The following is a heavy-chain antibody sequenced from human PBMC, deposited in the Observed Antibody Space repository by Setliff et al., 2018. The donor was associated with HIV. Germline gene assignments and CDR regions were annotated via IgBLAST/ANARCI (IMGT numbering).Heavy chain of an antibody. J-gene: IGHJ4*02. CDR3: ATVGGSGSYQLYYFDY. CDR2: ISFDGSSE. CDR1: GFTFNTCA. V-gene: IGHV3-30*04. Sequence: PGGSLRLSCAGSGFTFNTCAMNWVRQAPGKGLEWVAVISFDGSSEYYADSVKGRFTISRDNSRNTLYLQMNSLRAEDTAVYYCATVGGSGSYQLYYFDYWGQGTLVTVSS. D-gene: IGHD1-26*01.